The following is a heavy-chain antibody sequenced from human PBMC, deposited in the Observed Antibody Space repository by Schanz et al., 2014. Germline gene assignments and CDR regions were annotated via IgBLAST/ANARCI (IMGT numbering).Heavy chain of an antibody. D-gene: IGHD6-13*01. Sequence: VQLVESGGGLVQPGGSLRLSCTASGFPFSDYFMAWIRQPPGRGLEWVSYIGNGGVTIYYADSVKGRFTISRDNSKNSLYLQMNSLRVEDTAVYFCVSQTGSPNYWGQGTLXTVSS. CDR1: GFPFSDYF. CDR3: VSQTGSPNY. CDR2: IGNGGVTI. J-gene: IGHJ4*02. V-gene: IGHV3-11*04.